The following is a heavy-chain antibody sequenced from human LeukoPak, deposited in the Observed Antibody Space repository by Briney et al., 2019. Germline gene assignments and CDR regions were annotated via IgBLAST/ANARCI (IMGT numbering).Heavy chain of an antibody. J-gene: IGHJ4*02. CDR2: IRSKANSYAT. Sequence: SGRSLRLSCAASGFTFSGSAMHWVRQASGKGLEWVGRIRSKANSYATAYAASVKGRFTISRDDSKNTAYLQMNSLRAEDTAVYYCAKESPYRAPTRTYYFDYWGRGTLVTVSS. CDR1: GFTFSGSA. D-gene: IGHD1-14*01. CDR3: AKESPYRAPTRTYYFDY. V-gene: IGHV3-73*01.